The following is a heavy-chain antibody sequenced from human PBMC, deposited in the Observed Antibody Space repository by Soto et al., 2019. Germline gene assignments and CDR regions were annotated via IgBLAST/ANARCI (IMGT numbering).Heavy chain of an antibody. CDR1: GYRYTNND. D-gene: IGHD3-16*01. Sequence: SVKGFCKTSGYRYTNNDVGCLRQANGQGLEWMGWMNPGSGDTGYAQKFQGRVTMTRDISTATAYMELSSLRSDDTAIYYCARMATFGSLNWFDPWGQGTLVTVSS. J-gene: IGHJ5*02. V-gene: IGHV1-8*01. CDR3: ARMATFGSLNWFDP. CDR2: MNPGSGDT.